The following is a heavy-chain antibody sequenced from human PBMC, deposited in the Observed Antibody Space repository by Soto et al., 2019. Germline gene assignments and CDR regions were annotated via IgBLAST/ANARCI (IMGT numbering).Heavy chain of an antibody. CDR2: FDPEDGET. CDR3: ATGRVSYYYGSGRHAFDI. CDR1: GYTLTELS. J-gene: IGHJ3*02. Sequence: ASVKVSCKVSGYTLTELSMHWVRQAPGKRLEWMGGFDPEDGETIYAQKFQGRVTMTEDTSTDTAYMELSSLRSEDTAVYYCATGRVSYYYGSGRHAFDIWGQGTMVTVSS. V-gene: IGHV1-24*01. D-gene: IGHD3-10*01.